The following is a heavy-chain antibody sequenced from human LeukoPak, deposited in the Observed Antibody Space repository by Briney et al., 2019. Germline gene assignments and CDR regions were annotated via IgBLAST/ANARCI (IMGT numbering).Heavy chain of an antibody. V-gene: IGHV1-2*02. CDR1: GYTFTVYY. CDR3: TGGVLLLERGAFDI. D-gene: IGHD1-1*01. J-gene: IGHJ3*02. Sequence: ASVKVSCKTSGYTFTVYYIHWVRQAPGQGLEWMGWITPKSGGTNYAQKFQGRVTMTRDTSISTVYMELSGLRSDDTAVYYCTGGVLLLERGAFDIWGQGTMVTVSS. CDR2: ITPKSGGT.